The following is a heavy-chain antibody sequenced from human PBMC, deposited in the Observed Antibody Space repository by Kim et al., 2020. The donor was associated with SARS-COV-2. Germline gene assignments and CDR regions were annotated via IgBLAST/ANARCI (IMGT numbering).Heavy chain of an antibody. CDR1: GFTFSSYW. CDR2: IKQDGSEK. V-gene: IGHV3-7*01. J-gene: IGHJ5*02. D-gene: IGHD6-13*01. Sequence: GGSLRLSCAASGFTFSSYWMSWVRQAPGKGLEWVANIKQDGSEKYYVDSVKGRFTISRDNAKNSLYLQMNSLRAEDTAVYYCARKGMSSSWYGVDWFDPWGQGTLVTVSS. CDR3: ARKGMSSSWYGVDWFDP.